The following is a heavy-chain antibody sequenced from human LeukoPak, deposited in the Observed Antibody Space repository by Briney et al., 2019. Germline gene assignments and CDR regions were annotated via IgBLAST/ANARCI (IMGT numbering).Heavy chain of an antibody. CDR1: GGSLSSYY. J-gene: IGHJ6*02. D-gene: IGHD5-12*01. V-gene: IGHV4-4*07. CDR2: IYTSGST. Sequence: SETLSLTCTVSGGSLSSYYWSWIRQPAGKGLEWIGRIYTSGSTNYNPSLKSRVTMSVDTSKNQFSLKLSSVTAADTAVYYCARGGGYSGYDPGYYGMDVWGQGTTVTVSS. CDR3: ARGGGYSGYDPGYYGMDV.